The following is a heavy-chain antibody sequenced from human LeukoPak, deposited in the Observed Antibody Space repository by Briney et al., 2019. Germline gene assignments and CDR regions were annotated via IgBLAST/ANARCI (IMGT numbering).Heavy chain of an antibody. CDR1: GFTFSSYA. V-gene: IGHV3-23*01. CDR2: ISGGGGST. CDR3: AKENVLWFGELLYTDAFDI. D-gene: IGHD3-10*01. J-gene: IGHJ3*02. Sequence: PGGSLRLSRAASGFTFSSYAMSWVRQAPGKGLEWVSAISGGGGSTYYADSVKGRFTISRDNSKNTLYLQMNSLRAEDTAVYYCAKENVLWFGELLYTDAFDIWGQGTMVTVSS.